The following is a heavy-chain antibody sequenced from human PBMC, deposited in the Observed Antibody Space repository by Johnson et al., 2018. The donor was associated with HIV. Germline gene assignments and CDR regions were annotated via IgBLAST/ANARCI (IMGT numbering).Heavy chain of an antibody. CDR1: GFTFSNYG. CDR2: TWFDGSKK. J-gene: IGHJ3*02. CDR3: ARVAVSTAAGGVPLDI. Sequence: QVQLVESGGGLVQPGGSLRLSCAASGFTFSNYGIHWVRQAPGKGLEWVASTWFDGSKKYYSDSVRGRFIISRDNSKNTLYLQMNSLSAEDTALYFCARVAVSTAAGGVPLDIWGPGTMVTVSA. D-gene: IGHD2-2*01. V-gene: IGHV3-33*08.